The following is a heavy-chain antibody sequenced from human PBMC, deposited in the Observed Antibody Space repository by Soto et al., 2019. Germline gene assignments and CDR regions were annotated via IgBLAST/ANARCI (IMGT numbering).Heavy chain of an antibody. CDR2: INPSGGST. V-gene: IGHV1-46*01. Sequence: QVQLVQSGAEVKKPGASVKVSCKASGYTFTSYYMHWVRQAPGQGLEWMGIINPSGGSTSYAQKFQGRVTMTRDTSTSTVYIELSSLRSEDTAVYYCALYCSGGSCYFDAFDNWGQGTMVTVSS. D-gene: IGHD2-15*01. CDR1: GYTFTSYY. J-gene: IGHJ3*02. CDR3: ALYCSGGSCYFDAFDN.